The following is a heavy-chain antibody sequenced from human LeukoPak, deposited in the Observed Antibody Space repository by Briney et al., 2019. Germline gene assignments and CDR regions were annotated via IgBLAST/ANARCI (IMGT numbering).Heavy chain of an antibody. D-gene: IGHD2-2*01. V-gene: IGHV4-59*01. CDR2: IYYSGST. Sequence: SETLSLTCTVSGGSISSYYWSWIRQPPGKGLEWIGYIYYSGSTNYNPSLKSRVTISVDTSKNQFSLKLSSVTAADTAVYYCARGGCRSNRWYVAGGDFDYWGQGTLVTVSS. CDR3: ARGGCRSNRWYVAGGDFDY. J-gene: IGHJ4*02. CDR1: GGSISSYY.